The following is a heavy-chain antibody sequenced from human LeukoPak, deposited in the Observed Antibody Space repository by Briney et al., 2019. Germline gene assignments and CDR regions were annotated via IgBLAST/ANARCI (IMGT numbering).Heavy chain of an antibody. J-gene: IGHJ5*02. CDR1: GGSFSGYY. D-gene: IGHD1-26*01. Sequence: SETLSLTCAVYGGSFSGYYWSWIRQPPGKGLEWIGEINHSGSTNYNPSLKSRVTISVDTSKNQFSLKLSSVTAADTAVYYCARDTGVGATVSGFDPWGQGTLVTVSS. CDR2: INHSGST. V-gene: IGHV4-34*01. CDR3: ARDTGVGATVSGFDP.